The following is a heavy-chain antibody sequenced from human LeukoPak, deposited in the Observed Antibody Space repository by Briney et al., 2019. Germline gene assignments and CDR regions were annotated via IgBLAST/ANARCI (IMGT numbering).Heavy chain of an antibody. Sequence: SVKVSCKASGGTFRSYAITWVRQAPGQGLEWMGGIIPIFGSANYAQKLQGRVTITADESTTTGYMELSSLTSEDTAVYYCAREVGGDGYWFDPWGQGTLVTVSS. J-gene: IGHJ5*02. D-gene: IGHD1-26*01. CDR3: AREVGGDGYWFDP. CDR2: IIPIFGSA. V-gene: IGHV1-69*19. CDR1: GGTFRSYA.